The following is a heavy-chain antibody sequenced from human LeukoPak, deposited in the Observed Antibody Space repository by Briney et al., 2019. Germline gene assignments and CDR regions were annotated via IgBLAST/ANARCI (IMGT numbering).Heavy chain of an antibody. CDR1: GFTFSSYA. CDR3: AKEGCSSTSCARYYYYYMDV. J-gene: IGHJ6*03. Sequence: PGRSLRLSCAASGFTFSSYAMHWVRQAPGKGLEWVAVISYDGSNKYYADSVKGRFTISRDNSKNTLYLQMNSLRAEDTAVYYCAKEGCSSTSCARYYYYYMDVWGKGATVTVSS. D-gene: IGHD2-2*01. CDR2: ISYDGSNK. V-gene: IGHV3-30-3*01.